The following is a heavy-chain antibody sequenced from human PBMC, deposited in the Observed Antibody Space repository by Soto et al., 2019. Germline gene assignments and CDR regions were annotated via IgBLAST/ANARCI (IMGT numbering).Heavy chain of an antibody. CDR2: INHSGST. Sequence: QVQLQQWGAGLLKPSETLSLTCAVYCGSFRGYYWSWIRQPPGKGLEWIGEINHSGSTNYNPSLKSRVTMSVDTSKNQFSLKLSSVTAADTAVYYCARPSKFDCWGQGTLVTVSS. V-gene: IGHV4-34*01. J-gene: IGHJ4*02. CDR1: CGSFRGYY. CDR3: ARPSKFDC. D-gene: IGHD6-6*01.